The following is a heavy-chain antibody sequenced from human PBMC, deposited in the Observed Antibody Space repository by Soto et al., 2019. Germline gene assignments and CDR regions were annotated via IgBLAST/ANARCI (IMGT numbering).Heavy chain of an antibody. CDR3: ASAMTIQGYFDY. V-gene: IGHV3-30-3*01. D-gene: IGHD3-9*01. CDR1: GFTFSSYA. CDR2: ISYDGSNK. Sequence: ESGGGVVQPGRSLRLSCAASGFTFSSYAMHWVRQAPGKGLEWVAVISYDGSNKYYADSVKGRFTISRDNSKNTLYLQMNSLRAEDTAVYYCASAMTIQGYFDYWGQGTLVTVSS. J-gene: IGHJ4*02.